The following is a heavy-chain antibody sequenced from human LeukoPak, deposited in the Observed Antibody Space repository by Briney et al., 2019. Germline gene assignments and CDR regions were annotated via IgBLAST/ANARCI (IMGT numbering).Heavy chain of an antibody. CDR2: INPNSGGT. CDR3: ARALGNLRLPFDY. Sequence: GASVKVSCKASGYTFTGYYMHWVRQDPGQGLEWMGWINPNSGGTNYAQKFQGRVTLTRDTSISTAYMELSRLRSDDTAVYYCARALGNLRLPFDYWGQGTLVTVSS. D-gene: IGHD3-16*01. V-gene: IGHV1-2*02. J-gene: IGHJ4*02. CDR1: GYTFTGYY.